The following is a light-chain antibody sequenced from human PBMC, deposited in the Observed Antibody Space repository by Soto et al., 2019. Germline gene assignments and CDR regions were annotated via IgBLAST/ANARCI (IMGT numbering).Light chain of an antibody. V-gene: IGKV3-15*01. CDR3: QQYYNWPRT. J-gene: IGKJ1*01. Sequence: EIVMTQSPATLSVSPGEGVTLSCRAGQSVRSNLAWYQQKPGQAPRLLIYGASTRATGIPARFSGSGSGTEFTLPISSLQSEDFAVYYCQQYYNWPRTFGQGTKVEI. CDR2: GAS. CDR1: QSVRSN.